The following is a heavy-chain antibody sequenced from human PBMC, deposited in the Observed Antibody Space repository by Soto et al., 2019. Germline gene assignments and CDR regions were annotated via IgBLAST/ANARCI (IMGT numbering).Heavy chain of an antibody. J-gene: IGHJ6*02. CDR3: ARDRSRDYGSGYYFYGMDV. Sequence: SETLSLTCTVSGGSIHNYFWSWIRQPPGKGLEWIAYIYYSGSTNYNPSLKSRVTISVDTSKNQFSLKLSSVTAADTAVYYCARDRSRDYGSGYYFYGMDVWGQGTTVTSP. CDR2: IYYSGST. CDR1: GGSIHNYF. V-gene: IGHV4-59*01. D-gene: IGHD3-10*01.